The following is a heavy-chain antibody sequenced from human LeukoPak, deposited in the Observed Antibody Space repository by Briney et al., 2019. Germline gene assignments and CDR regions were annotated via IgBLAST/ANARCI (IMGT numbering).Heavy chain of an antibody. Sequence: SETLSLTCTVSGGSISSYYWSWIRQPPGKGLEWIGSIYYSGSTYYNPSLKSRVTISVDTSKNQFSLKLSSVTAADTAVYYCARLQAYYYDSSGYYHDYWGQGTLVTVSS. J-gene: IGHJ4*02. CDR2: IYYSGST. D-gene: IGHD3-22*01. CDR3: ARLQAYYYDSSGYYHDY. CDR1: GGSISSYY. V-gene: IGHV4-39*01.